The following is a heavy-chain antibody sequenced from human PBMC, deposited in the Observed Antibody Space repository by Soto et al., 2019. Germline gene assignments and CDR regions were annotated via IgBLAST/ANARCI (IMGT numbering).Heavy chain of an antibody. CDR1: GGTFSSYA. J-gene: IGHJ6*02. Sequence: GASVKVSCKASGGTFSSYAISWVRQAPGQGLEWMGGIIPIFGTANYAQKFQGRVTITADESTSTAYMVLSSLRSEDTAVYYCARFPRLLRWHDYGDPLSYYYYGMDVWGQGTTVTVSS. CDR2: IIPIFGTA. CDR3: ARFPRLLRWHDYGDPLSYYYYGMDV. D-gene: IGHD4-17*01. V-gene: IGHV1-69*13.